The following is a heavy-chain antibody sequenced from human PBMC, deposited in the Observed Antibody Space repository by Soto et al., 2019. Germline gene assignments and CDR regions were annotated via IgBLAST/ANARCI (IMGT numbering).Heavy chain of an antibody. Sequence: SETLSLTCTVSGGSISSGDYYWSWIRQPPGKGLEWIGYIYYSGSTYYNPSLKSRVTISVDTSKNQFSLKLSSVTAADTAVYYCARAELELQSSWFDPWGQGTLVTVSS. D-gene: IGHD1-7*01. CDR1: GGSISSGDYY. J-gene: IGHJ5*02. CDR3: ARAELELQSSWFDP. CDR2: IYYSGST. V-gene: IGHV4-30-4*01.